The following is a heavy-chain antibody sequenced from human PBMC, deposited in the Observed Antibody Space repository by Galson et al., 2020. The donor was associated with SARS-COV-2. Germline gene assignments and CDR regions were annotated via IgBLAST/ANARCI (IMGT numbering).Heavy chain of an antibody. Sequence: GGSLRLSCVASGFTFSRYALHWVRQAPGKGLEWVAAISYDGRNKHYADSVQGRFTISRDNSKNTLYLQMNSLRPDDTAVYSCARDYYDSSGYSTNGMDVWGQGTTVTVSS. CDR2: ISYDGRNK. CDR3: ARDYYDSSGYSTNGMDV. CDR1: GFTFSRYA. J-gene: IGHJ6*02. D-gene: IGHD3-22*01. V-gene: IGHV3-30*04.